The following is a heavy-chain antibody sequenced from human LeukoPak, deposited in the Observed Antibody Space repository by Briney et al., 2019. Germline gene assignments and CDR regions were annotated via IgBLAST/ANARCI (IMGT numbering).Heavy chain of an antibody. V-gene: IGHV1-2*02. D-gene: IGHD1-26*01. CDR1: RYTFAGYS. J-gene: IGHJ4*02. CDR3: ARGRGSYSLDY. CDR2: INPNSGGT. Sequence: GASVKVSCKASRYTFAGYSMHWVRQAPGQGLEWMGWINPNSGGTNYAQKFRGRVTMTGDTSISTAYMELSRLTSDDTAVYYCARGRGSYSLDYWGQGTLVTVSS.